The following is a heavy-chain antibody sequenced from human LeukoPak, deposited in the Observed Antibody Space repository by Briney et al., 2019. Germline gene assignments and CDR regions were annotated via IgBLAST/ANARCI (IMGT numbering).Heavy chain of an antibody. CDR2: FDPEDGET. CDR1: GYTLTELS. V-gene: IGHV1-24*01. Sequence: ASVKVSCKVSGYTLTELSMHWVRQAPGKGLEWMGGFDPEDGETIYAQKFQGRVTMTEDTSTDTAYMELSSLRSDDTAVYYCATPQKTYGDYVYWGQGTLVTVSS. CDR3: ATPQKTYGDYVY. D-gene: IGHD4-17*01. J-gene: IGHJ4*02.